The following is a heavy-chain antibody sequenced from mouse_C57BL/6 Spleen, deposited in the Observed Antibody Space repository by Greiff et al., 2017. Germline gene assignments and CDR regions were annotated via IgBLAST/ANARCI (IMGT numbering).Heavy chain of an antibody. CDR1: GYAFTSYW. CDR2: IYPGDGDT. CDR3: ASEDYAYDREDFDY. V-gene: IGHV1-82*01. Sequence: QVQLKHSGPELVKPGASVKLSCKASGYAFTSYWMNWVKQRPGKGLEWIGQIYPGDGDTNYNGKFKGKATLAADKSSSTAYMHLSSLTSEDSAVDFCASEDYAYDREDFDYWGQGTTLTVSS. J-gene: IGHJ2*01. D-gene: IGHD2-2*01.